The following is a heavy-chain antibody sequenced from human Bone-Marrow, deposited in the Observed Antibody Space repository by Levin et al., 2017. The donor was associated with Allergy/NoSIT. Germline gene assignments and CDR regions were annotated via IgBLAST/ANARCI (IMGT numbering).Heavy chain of an antibody. CDR2: ISSSGGGT. Sequence: GESLKISCAASGFTFSSYAMNWVRQAPGKGLEWVSAISSSGGGTYYTDSVKGRFTISRDNSKNTLYLQMSSLRAEDTALYYCARDFGDHVWGHADYWGQGTLVTVSS. V-gene: IGHV3-23*01. D-gene: IGHD4-17*01. CDR3: ARDFGDHVWGHADY. J-gene: IGHJ4*02. CDR1: GFTFSSYA.